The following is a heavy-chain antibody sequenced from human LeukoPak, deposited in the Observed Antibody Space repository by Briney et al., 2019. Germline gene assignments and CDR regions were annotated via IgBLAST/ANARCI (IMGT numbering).Heavy chain of an antibody. Sequence: AGGSLRLSCAASGFAFSSFAMTWVRQSPGKGLEWVSTISDSGVNTYYAGSVRGRFTVSRDNSKNTLYLQMNSLRAEDTAVYYCAKVSGSSWYGDYFDYWGQGTLVTVSS. D-gene: IGHD6-13*01. CDR3: AKVSGSSWYGDYFDY. CDR2: ISDSGVNT. V-gene: IGHV3-23*01. J-gene: IGHJ4*02. CDR1: GFAFSSFA.